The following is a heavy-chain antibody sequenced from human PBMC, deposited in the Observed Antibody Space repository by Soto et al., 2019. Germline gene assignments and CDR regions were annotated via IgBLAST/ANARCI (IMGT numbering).Heavy chain of an antibody. J-gene: IGHJ4*02. CDR1: GGPISSSSYS. Sequence: SETLSLTCILSGGPISSSSYSWAWILQPPGKGLEWIGTMYYGVNTYYNPSLESRVTISVDTPKNLFSLELNSVTAAYTAVFYCARGLISGSHYSGGWYYFDSWGQGTQVTVS. CDR2: MYYGVNT. D-gene: IGHD1-26*01. V-gene: IGHV4-39*01. CDR3: ARGLISGSHYSGGWYYFDS.